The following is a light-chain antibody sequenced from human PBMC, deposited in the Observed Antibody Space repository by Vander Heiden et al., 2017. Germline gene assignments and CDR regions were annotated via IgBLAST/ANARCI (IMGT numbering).Light chain of an antibody. CDR1: SSDVGGYNY. Sequence: QSALTPPPPASGSPGQSVPISCTRTSSDVGGYNYVSWYQQHPGKAPKLMIYEVSKRPSGVPDRFSGSKSGNTASLTVSGLQAEDEADYYCSSYAGSNILVFGGGTKLTVL. CDR2: EVS. CDR3: SSYAGSNILV. V-gene: IGLV2-8*01. J-gene: IGLJ2*01.